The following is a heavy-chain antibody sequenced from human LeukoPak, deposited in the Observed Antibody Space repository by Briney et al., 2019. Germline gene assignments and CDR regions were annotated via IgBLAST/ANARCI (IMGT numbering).Heavy chain of an antibody. Sequence: GGSLRLSCAASGFTFSSYSMNWVRQAPGKGLEWVSYISSSSSTIYYADSVKGRFTISRDNAKNSLYLQMNSLRAEDTAVYYCARGFVGYYFDYSGQGTLVTVSS. CDR3: ARGFVGYYFDY. J-gene: IGHJ4*02. V-gene: IGHV3-48*01. CDR1: GFTFSSYS. D-gene: IGHD3-10*01. CDR2: ISSSSSTI.